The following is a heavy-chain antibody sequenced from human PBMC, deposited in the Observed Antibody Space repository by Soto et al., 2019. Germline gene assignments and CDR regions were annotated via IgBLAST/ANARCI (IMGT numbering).Heavy chain of an antibody. D-gene: IGHD2-15*01. CDR3: ARVIQGYCSGGSCYYFDY. CDR1: GYTFTSYY. CDR2: INPSGGST. J-gene: IGHJ4*02. Sequence: GASVEVCCKASGYTFTSYYMHWVRQAPGQGLEWMGIINPSGGSTSYAQKFQGRVTMTRDTSTSTVYMELSSLRSEDTAVYYCARVIQGYCSGGSCYYFDYWGQGTLVTVSS. V-gene: IGHV1-46*03.